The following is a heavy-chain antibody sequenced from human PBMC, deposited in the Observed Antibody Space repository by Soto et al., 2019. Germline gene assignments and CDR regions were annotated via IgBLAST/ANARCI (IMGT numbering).Heavy chain of an antibody. J-gene: IGHJ4*02. D-gene: IGHD2-15*01. CDR1: GFTFSSYA. CDR3: AKEGSYCSGGSCYSALFDY. Sequence: GGSLRLSCAASGFTFSSYAMSWVRQAPGKGLEWVSAISGSGGSTYYADSVKGRFTISRDNSKNTLYLQMNSLRAEDTAVYYCAKEGSYCSGGSCYSALFDYWGQGTLVTVSS. V-gene: IGHV3-23*01. CDR2: ISGSGGST.